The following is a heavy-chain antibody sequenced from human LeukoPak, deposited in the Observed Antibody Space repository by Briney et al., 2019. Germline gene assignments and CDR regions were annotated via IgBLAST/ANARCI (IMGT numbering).Heavy chain of an antibody. J-gene: IGHJ6*03. CDR1: GFTFSDYY. CDR3: ASYYDFCSGYYYMDV. V-gene: IGHV3-11*01. D-gene: IGHD3-3*01. CDR2: ISSGSTI. Sequence: GGSLRLSCAASGFTFSDYYMSWIRQAPGKGLEWVSYISSGSTIYYADSVKGRFTISRDNAKNSLYLQMNSLRAEDTAVYYCASYYDFCSGYYYMDVWGKGTTVTVSS.